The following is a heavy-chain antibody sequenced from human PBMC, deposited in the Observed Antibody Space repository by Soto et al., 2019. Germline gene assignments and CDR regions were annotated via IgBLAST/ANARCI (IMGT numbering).Heavy chain of an antibody. CDR3: AKEEYSYGAPSSFNY. D-gene: IGHD5-18*01. Sequence: QLWGSLRLSCAASGFTFSNYAMNWVRQAPGKGLEWVSGISGSGGSTYYADSVKGRFTISRDNSKNTLYMQMNSLRADDTAVYYCAKEEYSYGAPSSFNYWGQGILVTVSS. J-gene: IGHJ4*02. CDR1: GFTFSNYA. CDR2: ISGSGGST. V-gene: IGHV3-23*01.